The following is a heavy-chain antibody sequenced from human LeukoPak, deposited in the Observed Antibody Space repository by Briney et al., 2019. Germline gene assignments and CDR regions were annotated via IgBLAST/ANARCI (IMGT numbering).Heavy chain of an antibody. Sequence: SETLSLTCTVSGGSISVYYWSWIRQPPGKGLEWIGYIYYSGSTNYNPSLKSRVTISVDTSKNQFSLKLSSVTAADTAVYYCARHSKYYYDTSGSYVGYFQHWGQGTLVTVSS. CDR1: GGSISVYY. CDR2: IYYSGST. D-gene: IGHD3-22*01. CDR3: ARHSKYYYDTSGSYVGYFQH. V-gene: IGHV4-59*08. J-gene: IGHJ1*01.